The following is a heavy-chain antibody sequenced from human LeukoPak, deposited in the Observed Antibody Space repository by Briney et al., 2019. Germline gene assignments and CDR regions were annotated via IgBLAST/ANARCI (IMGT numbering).Heavy chain of an antibody. Sequence: GGSLRLSCAASGFTFSSYGMHWVRQAPGKGLEWVAFIRYDGSNKYYADSVKGRFTISRDNSKNTLYLQMNSLRAEDTAVYYCAKDRRWLQLGYFDYWGQGTLVTVSS. V-gene: IGHV3-30*02. CDR2: IRYDGSNK. D-gene: IGHD5-24*01. CDR1: GFTFSSYG. J-gene: IGHJ4*02. CDR3: AKDRRWLQLGYFDY.